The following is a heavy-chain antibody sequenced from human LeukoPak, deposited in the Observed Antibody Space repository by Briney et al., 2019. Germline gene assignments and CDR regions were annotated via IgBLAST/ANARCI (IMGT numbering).Heavy chain of an antibody. Sequence: WETLSLTCAVSGASVSSSTYFWGWIRQPPGEGPEWLGSVSHSGATYYNPSLKSRVTISLDTSKNQITLTVTSVTVADTALYFCASRIVVSPTATETWFDSWGPGTLVTVSS. V-gene: IGHV4-39*06. J-gene: IGHJ5*01. D-gene: IGHD2-2*01. CDR3: ASRIVVSPTATETWFDS. CDR1: GASVSSSTYF. CDR2: VSHSGAT.